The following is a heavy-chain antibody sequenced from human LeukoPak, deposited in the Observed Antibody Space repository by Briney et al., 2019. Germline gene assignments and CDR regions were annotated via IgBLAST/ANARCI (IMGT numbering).Heavy chain of an antibody. V-gene: IGHV1-8*02. J-gene: IGHJ4*02. D-gene: IGHD3-10*01. CDR1: GYTFTVYY. CDR2: INPNSGNT. CDR3: ARLYYGSGSYYGIDY. Sequence: ASVKVSCKASGYTFTVYYMHWVRQAPGQGLEWMGWINPNSGNTGYAQKFQGRVTMTRNTSISTAYMELSSLRSEDTAVYYCARLYYGSGSYYGIDYWGQGTLVTVSS.